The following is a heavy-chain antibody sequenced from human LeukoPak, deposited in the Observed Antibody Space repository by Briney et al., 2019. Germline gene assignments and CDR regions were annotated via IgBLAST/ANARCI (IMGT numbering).Heavy chain of an antibody. V-gene: IGHV1-69-2*01. Sequence: ATVKISCKASRYTFTDYYMHWVQQAPGKGLEWMGRVDPEDGETIYAEKFQGRVTITADTSTDTAYMELSSLRSEDTAVYYCAINGIVATSGVFDYWGQGTLVTVSS. CDR1: RYTFTDYY. CDR2: VDPEDGET. D-gene: IGHD5-12*01. CDR3: AINGIVATSGVFDY. J-gene: IGHJ4*02.